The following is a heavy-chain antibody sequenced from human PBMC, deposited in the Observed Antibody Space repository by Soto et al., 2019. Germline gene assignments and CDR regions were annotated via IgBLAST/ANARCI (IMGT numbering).Heavy chain of an antibody. CDR3: TTKTFGGAT. CDR1: GFTFSSAW. CDR2: IKSKTDGGTT. D-gene: IGHD3-16*01. J-gene: IGHJ5*02. V-gene: IGHV3-15*01. Sequence: GGSLRLSCASSGFTFSSAWMTWVRQAPGKGLEWVGRIKSKTDGGTTDYAAPVEGRFTISRDDSKNTLYLQMNSLKTEDPAVYYCTTKTFGGATWGQGTMVTVSS.